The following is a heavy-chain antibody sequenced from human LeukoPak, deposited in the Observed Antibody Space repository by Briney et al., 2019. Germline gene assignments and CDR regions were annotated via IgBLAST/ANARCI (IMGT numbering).Heavy chain of an antibody. V-gene: IGHV4-39*01. D-gene: IGHD2-21*02. CDR1: GGSISSGGYY. J-gene: IGHJ4*02. CDR3: ARRRFGDGFDF. Sequence: PSETLSLTCTVSGGSISSGGYYWSWIRQPPGKGLEWIGTIYYSGSTYYNPSLKSRVTISVDTSKTQFSLKLTSVTAADTAVYYCARRRFGDGFDFWGQGTLVTVSA. CDR2: IYYSGST.